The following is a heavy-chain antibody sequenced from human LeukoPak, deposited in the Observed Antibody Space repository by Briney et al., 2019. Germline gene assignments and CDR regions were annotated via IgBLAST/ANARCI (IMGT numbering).Heavy chain of an antibody. CDR3: ARVGPILTSHYDY. J-gene: IGHJ4*02. CDR1: GGTFSSYA. CDR2: IIPIFGTA. V-gene: IGHV1-69*06. D-gene: IGHD3-9*01. Sequence: SSVKVSCKASGGTFSSYAISWVGQAPGQGREWMGGIIPIFGTANYAQKFQGRVTITADKSTSTAYMELSSLRSEDTAVYYCARVGPILTSHYDYWGQGTLVTVSS.